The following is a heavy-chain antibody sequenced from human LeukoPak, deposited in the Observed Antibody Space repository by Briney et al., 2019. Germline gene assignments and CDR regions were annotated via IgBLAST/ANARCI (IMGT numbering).Heavy chain of an antibody. Sequence: GGSLRLSCAASGFTFDDYAMHWVRQAPGKGLEWVSGISWNSGSIGYADSVKGRFTISRDNSKNSLYLRMNSLRAEDTAVYYCATVRGYYDSSGPYYFNYWGRGTLVTVSS. V-gene: IGHV3-9*01. CDR1: GFTFDDYA. CDR3: ATVRGYYDSSGPYYFNY. J-gene: IGHJ4*02. D-gene: IGHD3-22*01. CDR2: ISWNSGSI.